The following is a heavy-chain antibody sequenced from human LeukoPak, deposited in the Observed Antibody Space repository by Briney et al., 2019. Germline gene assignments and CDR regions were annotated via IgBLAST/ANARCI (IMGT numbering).Heavy chain of an antibody. Sequence: PSETLSLTCTVSGGSISSGGYYWSWIRQPPGKGLEWIGYIYHSGSTYYNPSLKSRVTISVDRSKNQFSLKLSSVTAADTAVYYCARDPPEGARDLAFDIWGQGTMVTVSS. V-gene: IGHV4-30-2*01. D-gene: IGHD1-26*01. CDR2: IYHSGST. J-gene: IGHJ3*02. CDR3: ARDPPEGARDLAFDI. CDR1: GGSISSGGYY.